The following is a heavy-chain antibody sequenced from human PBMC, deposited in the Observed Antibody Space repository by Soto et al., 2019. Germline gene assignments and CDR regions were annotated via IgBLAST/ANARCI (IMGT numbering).Heavy chain of an antibody. CDR2: MNPNSGDT. Sequence: QVQLVQSGAEVKKPGASVKVSCKASGYTFTNYHIHWVRQATGQGLEWMGWMNPNSGDTGYAQKFQGRVTMTRDTPLTAAYMGRGGLRSEETAGYYWARGGGGRWYSGDYWGQGTLVTVSS. CDR1: GYTFTNYH. J-gene: IGHJ4*02. V-gene: IGHV1-8*01. D-gene: IGHD6-13*01. CDR3: ARGGGGRWYSGDY.